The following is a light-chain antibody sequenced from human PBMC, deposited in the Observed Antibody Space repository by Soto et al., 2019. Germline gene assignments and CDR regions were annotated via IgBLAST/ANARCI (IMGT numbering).Light chain of an antibody. J-gene: IGKJ1*01. Sequence: AIQMTQSPSSLSASVGDRVTITCRASQGIRDNLGWYQHKPGKAPQLLIYAASTLQSGVPPRFSGSGSGTDFSLTISSMQPADFATYYCLQDYNFPRTFGQGTKVDI. CDR1: QGIRDN. V-gene: IGKV1-6*01. CDR2: AAS. CDR3: LQDYNFPRT.